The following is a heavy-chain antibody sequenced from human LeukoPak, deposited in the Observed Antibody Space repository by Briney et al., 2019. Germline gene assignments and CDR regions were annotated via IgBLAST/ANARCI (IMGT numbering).Heavy chain of an antibody. V-gene: IGHV4-61*02. J-gene: IGHJ4*02. Sequence: PSQTLSLTCTVSGGSISSDSYYWSWIRQPAGKRLEWIGRIYSSGSTNYNPSLKSRVTMSVDTSKNEFSLKLSSVTAADTAVYYCARDLPAALWGQGTLVTVSS. CDR3: ARDLPAAL. CDR1: GGSISSDSYY. D-gene: IGHD2-2*01. CDR2: IYSSGST.